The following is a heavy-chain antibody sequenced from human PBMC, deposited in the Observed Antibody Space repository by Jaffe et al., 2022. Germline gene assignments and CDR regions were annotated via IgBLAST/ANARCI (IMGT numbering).Heavy chain of an antibody. CDR2: ISSSSSYI. CDR3: ARDPNVLLWFRERPEYYFDY. V-gene: IGHV3-21*01. D-gene: IGHD3-10*01. Sequence: EVQLVESGGGLVKPGGSLRLSCAASGFTFSSYSMNWVRQAPGKGLEWVSSISSSSSYIYYADSVKGRFTISRDNAKNSLYLQMNSLRAEDTAVYYCARDPNVLLWFRERPEYYFDYWGQGTLVTVSS. J-gene: IGHJ4*02. CDR1: GFTFSSYS.